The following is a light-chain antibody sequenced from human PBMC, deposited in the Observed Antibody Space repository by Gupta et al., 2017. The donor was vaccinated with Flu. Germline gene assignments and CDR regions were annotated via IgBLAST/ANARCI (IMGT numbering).Light chain of an antibody. V-gene: IGKV3-15*01. CDR3: QQYNNWPPMYT. CDR1: ESVSRN. J-gene: IGKJ2*01. Sequence: SVSPGERSTLSCRASESVSRNLAWYQQKPGQAPSLIIYGATTRATGIPARFSGSGSGTEFPLTISSLQSEDVALYYCQQYNNWPPMYTFGQGTKLEIK. CDR2: GAT.